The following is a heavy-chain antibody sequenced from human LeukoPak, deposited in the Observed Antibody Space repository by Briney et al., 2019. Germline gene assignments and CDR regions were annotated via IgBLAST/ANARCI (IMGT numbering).Heavy chain of an antibody. CDR3: ARDVSLYYDSSGHSALGMDV. CDR2: IYTSGST. V-gene: IGHV4-4*07. D-gene: IGHD3-22*01. CDR1: GGSISSYN. Sequence: SETLSLTCTVSGGSISSYNWSWIRQPAGKGLEWIGRIYTSGSTNYNPSLKSRVTMSVDTSKNQFSLKLSSVTAEDTAVYYCARDVSLYYDSSGHSALGMDVWGQGTTVTVSS. J-gene: IGHJ6*02.